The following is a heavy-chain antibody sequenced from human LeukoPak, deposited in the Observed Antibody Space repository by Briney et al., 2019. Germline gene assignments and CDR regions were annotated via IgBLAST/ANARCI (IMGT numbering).Heavy chain of an antibody. Sequence: GRFLRLSCAASGFTFSSYSMNWVRQAPGKGLEWVSSISSSSSYIYYADSVKGRFTISRDNAKNSLYLQMNSLRAEDTAVYYCARGDQDYGDYAFDYWGQGTLVTVSS. CDR2: ISSSSSYI. V-gene: IGHV3-21*01. J-gene: IGHJ4*02. CDR1: GFTFSSYS. CDR3: ARGDQDYGDYAFDY. D-gene: IGHD4-17*01.